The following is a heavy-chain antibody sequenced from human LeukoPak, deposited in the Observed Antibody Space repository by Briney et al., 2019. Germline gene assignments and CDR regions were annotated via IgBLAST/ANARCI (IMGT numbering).Heavy chain of an antibody. CDR2: ISSSGSTI. CDR1: GFAFSDYY. J-gene: IGHJ4*02. D-gene: IGHD6-13*01. CDR3: AFWGIAAAGNLDY. Sequence: GGSLRLSCAASGFAFSDYYMSWIRQAPGKGLEWVSYISSSGSTIYYADSVKGRFTISRDNAKNSLYLQMNSLRAEDTAVYYCAFWGIAAAGNLDYWGQGTLVTVSS. V-gene: IGHV3-11*01.